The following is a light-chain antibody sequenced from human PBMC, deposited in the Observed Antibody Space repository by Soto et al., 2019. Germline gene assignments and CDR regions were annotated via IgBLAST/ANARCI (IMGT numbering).Light chain of an antibody. J-gene: IGLJ3*02. V-gene: IGLV1-44*01. CDR2: NNN. CDR3: TACDDSLTALV. CDR1: TSNIGSNS. Sequence: QSVLTQPPSASGTPGQSVTISCSGSTSNIGSNSVHWYQHLPGMSPKLLIYNNNQRPSGVPERFSGSKSGTSASLAISGLQSVDESDYYCTACDDSLTALVFGGGTKLTVL.